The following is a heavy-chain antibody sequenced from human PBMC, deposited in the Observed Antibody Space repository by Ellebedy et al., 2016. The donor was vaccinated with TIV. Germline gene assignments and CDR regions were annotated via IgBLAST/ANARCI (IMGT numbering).Heavy chain of an antibody. Sequence: SETLSLTCTVSGGSINNITFYWGWIRQPPGKGLDWIGNIYYSGNTYDNPSLRSRVTITVDTSKNQFSLKLRFVTAADTAVYYCARRRVGYYDSSDPYTSYYFDSWGQGTLVTVSS. CDR2: IYYSGNT. D-gene: IGHD3-22*01. J-gene: IGHJ4*02. V-gene: IGHV4-39*01. CDR1: GGSINNITFY. CDR3: ARRRVGYYDSSDPYTSYYFDS.